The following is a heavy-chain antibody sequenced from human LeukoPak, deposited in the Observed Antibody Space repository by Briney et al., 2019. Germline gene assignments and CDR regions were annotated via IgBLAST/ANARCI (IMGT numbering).Heavy chain of an antibody. V-gene: IGHV5-51*01. D-gene: IGHD3-3*01. CDR1: GYSFTSYW. CDR3: ARLLGALRFLEWLSFDP. CDR2: IYPGDSDT. J-gene: IGHJ5*02. Sequence: GESLKISCKGSGYSFTSYWIGWVRQMPGKGLEWMGIIYPGDSDTRYSPSFQGQVTIPADKSISTAYLQWSSLKASDTAMYYCARLLGALRFLEWLSFDPWGQGTLVTVSS.